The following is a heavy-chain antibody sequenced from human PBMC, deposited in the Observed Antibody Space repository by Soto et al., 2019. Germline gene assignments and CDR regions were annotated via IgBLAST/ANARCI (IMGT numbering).Heavy chain of an antibody. CDR1: GYTFTRYG. J-gene: IGHJ5*02. CDR2: INAGNGNT. Sequence: SVKVSCKASGYTFTRYGMHWVRQAPGQRLEWMGWINAGNGNTKYSQKFQGRVTITRDTSASTAYMELSSLRSEDTAVYYCGRGSGLNWNDPWSQGTLVTVSS. CDR3: GRGSGLNWNDP. D-gene: IGHD3-10*01. V-gene: IGHV1-3*01.